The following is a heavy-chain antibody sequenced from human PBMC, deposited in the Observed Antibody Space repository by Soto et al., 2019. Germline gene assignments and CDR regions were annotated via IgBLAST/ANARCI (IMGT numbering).Heavy chain of an antibody. D-gene: IGHD2-2*01. V-gene: IGHV4-59*12. CDR1: GGSISSYY. Sequence: SETLSLTCTVSGGSISSYYWSWIRQPPGKGLEWIGYIYHSGSTYYNPSLKSRVTISVDRSKNQFSLKLSSVTAADTAVYYCAGAGSTIYNWFDPWGQGTLVTVSS. CDR3: AGAGSTIYNWFDP. CDR2: IYHSGST. J-gene: IGHJ5*02.